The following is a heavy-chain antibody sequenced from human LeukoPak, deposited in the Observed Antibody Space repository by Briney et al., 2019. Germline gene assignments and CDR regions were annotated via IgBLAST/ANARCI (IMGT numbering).Heavy chain of an antibody. V-gene: IGHV3-48*01. CDR1: GFTFSNTYS. Sequence: PGGSLRLSCAASGFTFSNTYSMNWVRQAPGKGLEWVAHISLTITTVSYADSVKGRFTMSRDNAKKSLSLQMNSLRAEDTAVYYCAXXXDXAFDXWGXXXLVTX. J-gene: IGHJ4*01. CDR2: ISLTITTV. CDR3: AXXXDXAFDX.